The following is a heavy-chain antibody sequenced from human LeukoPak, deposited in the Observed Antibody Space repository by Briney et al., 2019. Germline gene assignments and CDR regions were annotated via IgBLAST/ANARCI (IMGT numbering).Heavy chain of an antibody. CDR1: GFTFSSYA. Sequence: PGGSLRLSCAASGFTFSSYATHWVRQAPGKGLEWVAVISYDGSNKYYADSVKGRFTISRDNSKNTLYLQMNSLRAEDTAVYYCARRTYYYDSSGYSLGAFDIWGQGTMVTVSS. D-gene: IGHD3-22*01. J-gene: IGHJ3*02. CDR3: ARRTYYYDSSGYSLGAFDI. CDR2: ISYDGSNK. V-gene: IGHV3-30*04.